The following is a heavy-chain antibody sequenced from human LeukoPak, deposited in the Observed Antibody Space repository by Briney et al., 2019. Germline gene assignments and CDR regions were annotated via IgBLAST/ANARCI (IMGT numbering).Heavy chain of an antibody. Sequence: GASLRLSCAASGFTFSNYAMGWVRQAPGKGLEWVSAITGSGGNTYYADSVKGRFTISRDNSKNTVFLQMNSLRAEDTAVYYCAKWGDYDVLTGYYVSDYWGQGTLVTVSS. D-gene: IGHD3-9*01. CDR2: ITGSGGNT. J-gene: IGHJ4*02. CDR3: AKWGDYDVLTGYYVSDY. CDR1: GFTFSNYA. V-gene: IGHV3-23*01.